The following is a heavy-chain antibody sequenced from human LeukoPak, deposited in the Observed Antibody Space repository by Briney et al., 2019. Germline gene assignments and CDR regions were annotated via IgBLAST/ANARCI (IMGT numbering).Heavy chain of an antibody. CDR2: ISWDGTP. CDR1: GFTFEDYT. D-gene: IGHD3-22*01. V-gene: IGHV3-43*01. J-gene: IGHJ4*02. Sequence: PGGSLRLSCAASGFTFEDYTMHWVRQAPGKTLEWVSLISWDGTPYYTDSVKGRFTISRDNAKNSLYLQMDTLRSEDTAFYYCVKDLSYESSGYAFDYWGQGTLVTVSS. CDR3: VKDLSYESSGYAFDY.